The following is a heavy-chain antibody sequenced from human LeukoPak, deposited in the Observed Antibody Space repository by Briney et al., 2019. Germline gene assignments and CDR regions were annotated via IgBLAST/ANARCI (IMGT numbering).Heavy chain of an antibody. CDR1: EITFESYG. CDR2: IWFDGGSK. J-gene: IGHJ4*02. Sequence: GGSLRLSCVASEITFESYGMHWVRQAPGKGLEWVAVIWFDGGSKYYADSVKGRFTISRDNSKNTLYLEMNSLRAEDTAVYYCASASSHRIAAGGDYWGQGTLVTVSS. D-gene: IGHD6-13*01. V-gene: IGHV3-33*01. CDR3: ASASSHRIAAGGDY.